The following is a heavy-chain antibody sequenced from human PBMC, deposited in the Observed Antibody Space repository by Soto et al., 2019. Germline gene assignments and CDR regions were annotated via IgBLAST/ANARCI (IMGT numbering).Heavy chain of an antibody. D-gene: IGHD4-4*01. Sequence: QVQLVQSGAEVKKPGSSVKVSCKASGGTFSSYAISWVRQAPGQGLEWMGGIIPIFGTANYAQKFQGRVTMTRNTSISTAYMELSSLRSEDTAVYYCARGSRPDPNYEIFDYWGQGTLVTVSS. CDR1: GGTFSSYA. V-gene: IGHV1-69*06. CDR2: IIPIFGTA. J-gene: IGHJ4*02. CDR3: ARGSRPDPNYEIFDY.